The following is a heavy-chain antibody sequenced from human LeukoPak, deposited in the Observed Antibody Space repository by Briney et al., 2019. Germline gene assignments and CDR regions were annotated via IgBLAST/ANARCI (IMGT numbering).Heavy chain of an antibody. J-gene: IGHJ6*03. V-gene: IGHV1-2*04. CDR3: ARDDGADIVVVPAANNYYYYYMDV. CDR1: GYTFTGYY. CDR2: INPNSGGT. Sequence: ASVKVSCKASGYTFTGYYMHWVRQAPGQGLEWMGWINPNSGGTNYAQKFQGWVTMTRDTSISTAYMELSRLRSDDTAVYYCARDDGADIVVVPAANNYYYYYMDVWGKGTTVTVSS. D-gene: IGHD2-2*01.